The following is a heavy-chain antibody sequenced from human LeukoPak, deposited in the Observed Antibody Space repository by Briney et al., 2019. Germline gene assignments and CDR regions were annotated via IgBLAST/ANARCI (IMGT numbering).Heavy chain of an antibody. CDR2: ISGSGGST. Sequence: PGGSLRLSCAASGFTFSSYSMNWVRQAPGKGLEWVSAISGSGGSTYYADSVKGRFTISRDNSKNTLYLQMNSLRAEDTAVYYCAKDQDYYGSGSQWWGQGTLVTVSS. V-gene: IGHV3-23*01. D-gene: IGHD3-10*01. CDR3: AKDQDYYGSGSQW. CDR1: GFTFSSYS. J-gene: IGHJ4*02.